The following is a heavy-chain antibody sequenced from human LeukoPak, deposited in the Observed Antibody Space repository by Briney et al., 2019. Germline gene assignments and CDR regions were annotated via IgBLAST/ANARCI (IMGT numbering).Heavy chain of an antibody. Sequence: PGRSLRLSCAASGFSFSSYCFHWVRQAPGKGLEWLSYISAGSTIYYADSVKGRFTISRDNANNLLYLQMNSLRAEDTAVYYCARDLFGTYDSDYWGQGILVTVSS. J-gene: IGHJ4*02. D-gene: IGHD5-12*01. CDR2: ISAGSTI. CDR1: GFSFSSYC. V-gene: IGHV3-48*01. CDR3: ARDLFGTYDSDY.